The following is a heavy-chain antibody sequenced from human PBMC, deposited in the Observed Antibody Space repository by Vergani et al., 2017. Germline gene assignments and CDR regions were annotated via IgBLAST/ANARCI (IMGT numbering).Heavy chain of an antibody. CDR3: ARGRCIVGVVLWDY. CDR1: GGSISSGDYY. D-gene: IGHD3-3*01. J-gene: IGHJ4*02. Sequence: QVQLQESGPGLVKPSQTLSLTCTVSGGSISSGDYYWSWIRQPPGKGLEWIGYIYYSGSTYYTPSLKRRVTISVDTSKNQLSLKLSSVTAADTAVYYCARGRCIVGVVLWDYWGQGTLVTVSS. CDR2: IYYSGST. V-gene: IGHV4-30-4*08.